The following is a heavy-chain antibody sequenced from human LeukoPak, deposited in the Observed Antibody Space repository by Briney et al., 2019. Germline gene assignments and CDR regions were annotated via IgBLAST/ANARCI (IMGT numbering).Heavy chain of an antibody. CDR2: INPNSGGT. Sequence: ASVKVSCKASGYTFTGYYMHWVRQAPGQGLEWMGWINPNSGGTNYAQKFRGRVTMTRDTPISTAYMELRSLRSDDTAVYYCVRDPGGGIGFDYWGQGTLVTVSS. D-gene: IGHD3-16*01. CDR3: VRDPGGGIGFDY. J-gene: IGHJ4*02. CDR1: GYTFTGYY. V-gene: IGHV1-2*02.